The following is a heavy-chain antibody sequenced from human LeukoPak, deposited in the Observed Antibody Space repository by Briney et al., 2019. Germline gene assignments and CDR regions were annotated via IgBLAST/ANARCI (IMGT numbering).Heavy chain of an antibody. CDR2: ISGSGGST. Sequence: TGGSLRLSCAASGFTFSSYAMSWVRQAPGKGLEWVSAISGSGGSTYYADSVKGRFTISRDNSKNTLYLQMNSLRAEDTAVYYCAKYRDGYNYGPNDYWGQGTLVTVSS. V-gene: IGHV3-23*01. CDR1: GFTFSSYA. D-gene: IGHD5-24*01. CDR3: AKYRDGYNYGPNDY. J-gene: IGHJ4*02.